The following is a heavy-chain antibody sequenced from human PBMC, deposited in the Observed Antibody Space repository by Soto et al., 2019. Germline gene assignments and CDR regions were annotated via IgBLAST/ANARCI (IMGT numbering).Heavy chain of an antibody. CDR1: GESFYGYY. V-gene: IGHV4-34*01. J-gene: IGHJ6*02. CDR2: IHHSGST. Sequence: SETLSLTCTAYGESFYGYYWRWLLQPPGKWLEWIGEIHHSGSTNYNPSLKSRVTLSIDTAKRQFSLKVRSVTAADTAVYYCARGKRGSSWYRGEEKYYYYGMDVWGQGTPVTVSS. D-gene: IGHD6-13*01. CDR3: ARGKRGSSWYRGEEKYYYYGMDV.